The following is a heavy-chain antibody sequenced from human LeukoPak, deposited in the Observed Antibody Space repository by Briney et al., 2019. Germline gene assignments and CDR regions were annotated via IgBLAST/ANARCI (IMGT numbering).Heavy chain of an antibody. CDR2: TPFDGSNK. D-gene: IGHD2-15*01. CDR1: GFTLSKSG. Sequence: QAGRSLRLSCTASGFTLSKSGRHCVRQAPGKGLDWVAVTPFDGSNKYYGDSVKGRFTISRDTSKNTLYLQMNSLRAEDTAVYYCANEGGDCFGGICYSNYWGRGTLVTVSS. V-gene: IGHV3-30*18. J-gene: IGHJ4*02. CDR3: ANEGGDCFGGICYSNY.